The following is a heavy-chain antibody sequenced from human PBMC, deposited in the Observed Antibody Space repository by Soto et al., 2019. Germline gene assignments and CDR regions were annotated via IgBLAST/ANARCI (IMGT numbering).Heavy chain of an antibody. Sequence: QVQLQESGPGLVKPLETLSLTCTVPGGSITSYYWSWARQPPGKGLEWIGYIYYNGNINYNPSLQRRLTISLHASKNQYSLRLSSVTAAETAVYYCATGRVYFGSEYWGQGTLVTVSS. CDR3: ATGRVYFGSEY. J-gene: IGHJ4*02. CDR1: GGSITSYY. CDR2: IYYNGNI. D-gene: IGHD3-10*01. V-gene: IGHV4-59*01.